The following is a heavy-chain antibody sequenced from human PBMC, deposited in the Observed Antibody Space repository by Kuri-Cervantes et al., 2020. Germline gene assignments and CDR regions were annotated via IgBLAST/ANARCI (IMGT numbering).Heavy chain of an antibody. V-gene: IGHV3-23*01. D-gene: IGHD3-10*01. CDR2: ISNSGSGGST. CDR1: GFTFSNYV. J-gene: IGHJ4*02. Sequence: GGSLRLSCAASGFTFSNYVMNWVRQAPGKGLEWVSYISNSGSGGSTYYADPVKGRFTISRDTSNNTLYLQMNSLRAEDTAVYYCAKRRDGAIDYWGQGTLVTVSS. CDR3: AKRRDGAIDY.